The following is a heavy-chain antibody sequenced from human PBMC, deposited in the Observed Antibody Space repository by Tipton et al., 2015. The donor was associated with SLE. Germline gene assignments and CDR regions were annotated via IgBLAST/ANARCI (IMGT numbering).Heavy chain of an antibody. J-gene: IGHJ2*01. D-gene: IGHD1-26*01. CDR1: GYTFASYG. Sequence: QLVQSGAEVKKPGASVTVSCKASGYTFASYGISWVRQAPGQGLEWMGWISAYNGNTKYAQKFQGRVTMTTDTSTSTAYMELRSLRSDDTAVYYCARVMGEKYLGYFDLWGRCTLVTVSS. CDR3: ARVMGEKYLGYFDL. CDR2: ISAYNGNT. V-gene: IGHV1-18*01.